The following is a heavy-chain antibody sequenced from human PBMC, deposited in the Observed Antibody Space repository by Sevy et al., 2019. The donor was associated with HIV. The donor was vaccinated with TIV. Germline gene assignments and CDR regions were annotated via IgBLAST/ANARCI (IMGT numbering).Heavy chain of an antibody. D-gene: IGHD3-10*01. J-gene: IGHJ4*02. CDR2: IYYSGST. Sequence: SETLSLTCTVSGGSISSSSYYWGWIRQPPGNGLEWIGSIYYSGSTYYNPSLKSRVTISVDTSKNQFSLKLSSVTAADTAVYYCARRVWFGESRAFDYWGQGTLVTVSS. CDR3: ARRVWFGESRAFDY. CDR1: GGSISSSSYY. V-gene: IGHV4-39*01.